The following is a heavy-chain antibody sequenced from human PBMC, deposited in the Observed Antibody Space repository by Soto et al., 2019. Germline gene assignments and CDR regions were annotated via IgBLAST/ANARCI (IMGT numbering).Heavy chain of an antibody. CDR3: ARRGYDILTGYSKVEVFDY. CDR1: GGSISSSSYY. V-gene: IGHV4-39*01. CDR2: IYYSGST. D-gene: IGHD3-9*01. Sequence: PSETLSLTCTVSGGSISSSSYYWGWIRQPPGKGLEWIGSIYYSGSTYYNPSLKSRVTISVDTSKNQFSPKLSSVTAADTAVYYCARRGYDILTGYSKVEVFDYWGQGTLVTVSS. J-gene: IGHJ4*02.